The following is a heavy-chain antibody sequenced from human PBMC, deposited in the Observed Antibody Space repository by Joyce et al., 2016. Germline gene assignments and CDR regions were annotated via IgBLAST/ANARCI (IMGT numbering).Heavy chain of an antibody. CDR3: ASGLRFLEWTRFDP. D-gene: IGHD3-3*01. Sequence: QLQLQESGPGLVKPSETLSLTCTVSGCSITSSSYYWGWIRQTPGKGLEWIGSIYYSVSIYYNPSLKILVTRALDTSKNQFSLKVNSVTAADTAVYYWASGLRFLEWTRFDPWGQGTLVTVAS. V-gene: IGHV4-39*07. CDR1: GCSITSSSYY. J-gene: IGHJ5*02. CDR2: IYYSVSI.